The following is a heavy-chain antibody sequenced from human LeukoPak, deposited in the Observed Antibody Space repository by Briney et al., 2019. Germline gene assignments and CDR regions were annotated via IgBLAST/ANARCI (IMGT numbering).Heavy chain of an antibody. CDR1: GGSISSGGYY. J-gene: IGHJ6*03. CDR3: ARYRARPGGYYMDV. V-gene: IGHV4-31*03. D-gene: IGHD6-6*01. Sequence: PSQTLSLTCTVSGGSISSGGYYWSWIRQHPGKGLEWIGYIYYSGSTYYNPSLKSRVTISVDTSKNQFYLKLSSVTAADTAVYYCARYRARPGGYYMDVWGKGTTVTVSS. CDR2: IYYSGST.